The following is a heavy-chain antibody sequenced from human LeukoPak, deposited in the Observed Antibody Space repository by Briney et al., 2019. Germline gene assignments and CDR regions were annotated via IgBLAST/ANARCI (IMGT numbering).Heavy chain of an antibody. CDR3: ANARSNYFDY. Sequence: GGSLRLSCAASGFTFSSSAMSWVRQAPGKGLAWVSAISGSGGRTYYADSVKGRFTISRDNSKNTLYLQMNSLRAEDTAVYYCANARSNYFDYWGQGTLVTVSS. J-gene: IGHJ4*02. V-gene: IGHV3-23*01. CDR2: ISGSGGRT. CDR1: GFTFSSSA.